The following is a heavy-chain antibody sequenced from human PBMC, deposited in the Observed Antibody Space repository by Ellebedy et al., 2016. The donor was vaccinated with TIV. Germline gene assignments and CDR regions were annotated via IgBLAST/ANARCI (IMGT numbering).Heavy chain of an antibody. J-gene: IGHJ5*02. V-gene: IGHV4-39*07. Sequence: WIRQPPGKGLEWIGSIYYSWSAYYNPSLKSRVTVSVDTSKNQFSLNLSSVTAADTAVYYCARDPALPRGRFDTWGQGTLVTVSS. CDR3: ARDPALPRGRFDT. CDR2: IYYSWSA.